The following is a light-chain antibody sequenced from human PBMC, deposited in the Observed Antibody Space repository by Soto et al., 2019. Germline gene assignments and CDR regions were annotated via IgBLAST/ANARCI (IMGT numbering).Light chain of an antibody. CDR2: GAS. J-gene: IGKJ2*01. V-gene: IGKV3-20*01. CDR1: QTLRRTY. CDR3: HQYDKAPQT. Sequence: IPMLKCPCTLSLSPGKRATLSCTASQTLRRTYIAWYQQKPGQAPRVLIYGASKRATGIPDRFSGSGSGTDFSLTISRLEPEDFAVYYCHQYDKAPQTYGQGNKVDIK.